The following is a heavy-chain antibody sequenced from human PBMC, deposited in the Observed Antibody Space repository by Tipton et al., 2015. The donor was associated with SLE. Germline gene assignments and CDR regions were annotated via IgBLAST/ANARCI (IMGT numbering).Heavy chain of an antibody. Sequence: TLSLTCTVSGGSISSGSYYWSWIRQPAGKGLEWIGRIYTSGSTNYNPSLKSRVTISVDTSKNQFSLKLSSVTAADTAVYYCARLFEGGSYYGDACDIWGQGTMVTVSS. J-gene: IGHJ3*02. CDR3: ARLFEGGSYYGDACDI. CDR1: GGSISSGSYY. CDR2: IYTSGST. D-gene: IGHD1-26*01. V-gene: IGHV4-61*02.